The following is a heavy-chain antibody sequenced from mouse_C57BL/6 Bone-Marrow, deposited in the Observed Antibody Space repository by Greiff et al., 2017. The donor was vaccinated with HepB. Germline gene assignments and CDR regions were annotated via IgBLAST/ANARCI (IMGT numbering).Heavy chain of an antibody. CDR2: IYPGSGST. CDR3: ARLPYYYGSRLYAMDY. D-gene: IGHD1-1*01. J-gene: IGHJ4*01. V-gene: IGHV1-55*01. Sequence: QVQLQQSGAELVKPGASVKMSCKASGYTFTSYWITWVKQRPGQGLEWIGDIYPGSGSTNYNEKFKGKATLTVDTSSSTDYMQLSSLTSEDSAVYYCARLPYYYGSRLYAMDYWGQGTSVTVSS. CDR1: GYTFTSYW.